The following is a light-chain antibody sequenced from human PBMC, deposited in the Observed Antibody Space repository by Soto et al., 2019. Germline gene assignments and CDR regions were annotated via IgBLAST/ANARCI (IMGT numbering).Light chain of an antibody. CDR1: QSVSSSY. J-gene: IGKJ1*01. CDR3: QQYGRATPAT. V-gene: IGKV3-20*01. CDR2: GAS. Sequence: EIVLTQSPGTLSLSPGERATLSCRASQSVSSSYFAWYQQTPGQAPRVLIYGASLRATGIPDRVSGSGSGTDFNVSISRLEREDFAVYYGQQYGRATPATFSQGTKVEIK.